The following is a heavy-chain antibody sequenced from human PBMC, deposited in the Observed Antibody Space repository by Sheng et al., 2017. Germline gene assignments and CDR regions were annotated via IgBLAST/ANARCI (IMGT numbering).Heavy chain of an antibody. J-gene: IGHJ4*02. V-gene: IGHV5-51*01. CDR1: GYSFTNYW. Sequence: EVQLVQSGAEVKKPGESLKISCKGSGYSFTNYWIGWVRQMPGKGLEWMGIVYPGDSDTRYSPSFQGQVTISADKSISTAYLQWSSLKASDTAMYYCARGNYYDSSGYLYYLDFWGQGTLVTVSS. D-gene: IGHD3-22*01. CDR3: ARGNYYDSSGYLYYLDF. CDR2: VYPGDSDT.